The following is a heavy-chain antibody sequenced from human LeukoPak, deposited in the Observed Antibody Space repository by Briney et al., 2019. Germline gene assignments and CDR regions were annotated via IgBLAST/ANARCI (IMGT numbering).Heavy chain of an antibody. J-gene: IGHJ4*02. V-gene: IGHV3-15*01. CDR1: GFTFSDVW. D-gene: IGHD3-10*01. CDR2: IKSKTDGGTT. CDR3: ATQRASGYDY. Sequence: PGGSMRLSCAASGFTFSDVWMTWVGQAPGKGLEWVGRIKSKTDGGTTDYAAPVKGTFTISRDDSKSTLILQMNSLKTEDTGVYFCATQRASGYDYWRETPLVTVSS.